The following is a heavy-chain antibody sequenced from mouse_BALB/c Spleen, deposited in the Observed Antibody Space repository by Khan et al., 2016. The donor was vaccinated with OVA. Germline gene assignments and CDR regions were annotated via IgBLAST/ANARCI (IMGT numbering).Heavy chain of an antibody. Sequence: QVQLKESGPGLVAPSQNLSITCTVSGFSLSAYGVSWIRQPPGKGLEWLGVIWGGGSTYYNSALKSRLSISKDNSKSQVFLKMSSLQSDDTAMFYCAKGIGAYYYTLDYWGQGTSVTVSS. CDR3: AKGIGAYYYTLDY. J-gene: IGHJ4*01. CDR1: GFSLSAYG. CDR2: IWGGGST. V-gene: IGHV2-6-5*01.